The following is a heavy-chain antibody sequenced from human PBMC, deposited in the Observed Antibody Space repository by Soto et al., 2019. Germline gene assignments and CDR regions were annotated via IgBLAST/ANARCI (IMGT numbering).Heavy chain of an antibody. CDR3: AMTRLYDTGTNDYHRDALDI. D-gene: IGHD3-22*01. V-gene: IGHV3-23*01. J-gene: IGHJ3*02. Sequence: EVQLLESGGGLVGPWGALKLPWAASGFSFCTYVINLVPQAPGKGLEGVSGLSGRGGRVYSADSVKGRFTISRDNSRNTLYLQMNSLRAEDTAIYYCAMTRLYDTGTNDYHRDALDIWGQGTQVTVSS. CDR1: GFSFCTYV. CDR2: LSGRGGRV.